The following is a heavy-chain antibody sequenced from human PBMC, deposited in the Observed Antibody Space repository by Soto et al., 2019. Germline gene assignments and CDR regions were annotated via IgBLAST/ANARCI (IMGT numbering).Heavy chain of an antibody. D-gene: IGHD3-3*01. CDR1: GYTFTGYY. CDR3: ARDQRGGYYQSNAFDI. CDR2: INPNSGCT. J-gene: IGHJ3*02. Sequence: ASVKVSCKASGYTFTGYYMHWVRQAPGQGLEWMGWINPNSGCTNYAQKFQGWVTMTRDTSISTAYMELSRLISDDTALYYCARDQRGGYYQSNAFDIWGQGTMVTVSS. V-gene: IGHV1-2*04.